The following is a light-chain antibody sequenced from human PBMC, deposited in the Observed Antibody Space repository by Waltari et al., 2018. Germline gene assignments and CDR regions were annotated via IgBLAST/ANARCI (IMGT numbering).Light chain of an antibody. Sequence: DIVVTQTPLSLSVTPGEPASITCRSTQSLLHSTGKTYIYWFLQKPGQSPHLLLHDVSNRASGVPDRFSGSGSRTDFTLNISRVEAEDVGTYHCIQAFQFPWTFGQGTKVEIK. V-gene: IGKV2D-29*02. CDR2: DVS. J-gene: IGKJ1*01. CDR3: IQAFQFPWT. CDR1: QSLLHSTGKTY.